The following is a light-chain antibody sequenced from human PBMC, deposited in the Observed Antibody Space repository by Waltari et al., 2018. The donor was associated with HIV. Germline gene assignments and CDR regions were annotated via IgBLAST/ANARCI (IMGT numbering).Light chain of an antibody. V-gene: IGLV2-23*02. CDR2: DVS. CDR1: DIDIGNYNL. CDR3: LTYVSKTSTWQ. Sequence: QSALTQPASVSGNPGQSVTITCTGTDIDIGNYNLVSWFQQHPGKAPKLLIYDVSQRPSGVSSRFSGSKSGYFSSLTISGLLTEDESSYYCLTYVSKTSTWQFGGGTYLTV. J-gene: IGLJ3*02.